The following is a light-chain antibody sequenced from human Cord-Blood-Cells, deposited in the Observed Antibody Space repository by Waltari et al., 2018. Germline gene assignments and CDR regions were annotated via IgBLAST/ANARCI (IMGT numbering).Light chain of an antibody. CDR3: QHLKTSG. Sequence: DIQLTQSPSFLSASVGDRVTITCRASQGISSYLAWYQQKPGKAPKLLIYAASALQSGVPSRFSGSGSGTEFTITISSLQPEDFATYYCQHLKTSGFGQGTKVEIK. J-gene: IGKJ1*01. V-gene: IGKV1-9*01. CDR2: AAS. CDR1: QGISSY.